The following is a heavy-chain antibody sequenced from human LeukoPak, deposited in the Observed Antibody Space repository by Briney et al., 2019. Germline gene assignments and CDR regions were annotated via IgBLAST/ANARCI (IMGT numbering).Heavy chain of an antibody. Sequence: ASVKVSCKASGYTYTSYYMHWVRQAPGQGLEWMGIINPSGGSTSYAQKFQGRVTMTRDTSTSTVYMELSSLRSEDTAVYYCASVKGVVTATARWAFDIWGQGTMVTVSS. D-gene: IGHD2-21*02. CDR1: GYTYTSYY. V-gene: IGHV1-46*01. CDR3: ASVKGVVTATARWAFDI. CDR2: INPSGGST. J-gene: IGHJ3*02.